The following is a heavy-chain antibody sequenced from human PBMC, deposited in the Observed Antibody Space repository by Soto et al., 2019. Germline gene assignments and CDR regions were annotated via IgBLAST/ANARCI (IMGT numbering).Heavy chain of an antibody. Sequence: QVQLVQSGAEVKKPGASVKVSCKASGYTFTGNYMHWVRQAPGQGFEWMGWINVNSGGTKYAQKFRGWVTMTSATSISTAYMERSRLRSDDTAVYYCARGDKLSLYPQLDYWGQGTLVTVSS. CDR3: ARGDKLSLYPQLDY. J-gene: IGHJ4*02. D-gene: IGHD3-16*02. CDR1: GYTFTGNY. CDR2: INVNSGGT. V-gene: IGHV1-2*04.